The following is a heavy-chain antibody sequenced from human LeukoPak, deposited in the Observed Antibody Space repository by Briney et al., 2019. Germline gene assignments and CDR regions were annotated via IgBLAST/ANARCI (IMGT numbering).Heavy chain of an antibody. CDR3: ARVVQDIVVVPAAMATFDY. Sequence: SETLSLTWTVSGGSISSYYWSWIRQPPEKGLEWIGYIYYSGSTNYNPSLKSRVTISVDTSKNQFSLKLSSVTAADTAVYYCARVVQDIVVVPAAMATFDYWGQGTLVTVSS. V-gene: IGHV4-59*01. D-gene: IGHD2-2*01. J-gene: IGHJ4*02. CDR2: IYYSGST. CDR1: GGSISSYY.